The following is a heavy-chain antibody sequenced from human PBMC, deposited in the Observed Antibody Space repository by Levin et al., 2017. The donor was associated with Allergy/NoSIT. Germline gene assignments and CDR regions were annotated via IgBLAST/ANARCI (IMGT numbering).Heavy chain of an antibody. D-gene: IGHD3-22*01. Sequence: PGESLKISCAASGFTFSSYAMSWVRQAPGKGLEWVSAISGSGGSTYYADSVKGRFTISRDNSKNTLYLQMNSLRAEDTAVYYCAKAPYYYDSSPPGYWGQGTLVTVSS. V-gene: IGHV3-23*01. CDR2: ISGSGGST. J-gene: IGHJ4*02. CDR3: AKAPYYYDSSPPGY. CDR1: GFTFSSYA.